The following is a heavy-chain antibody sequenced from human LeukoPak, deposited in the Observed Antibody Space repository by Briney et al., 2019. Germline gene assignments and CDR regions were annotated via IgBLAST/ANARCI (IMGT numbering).Heavy chain of an antibody. J-gene: IGHJ4*02. Sequence: ASVKVSCKASGYTFTSYDINWVRQATGQGLEWMGWISAYNGNTNYAQKLQGRVTMTTDTSTSTAYMELRSLRSDDTAVYYCARDKTPYDFWSGYPPVLHYWGQGTLVTVSS. V-gene: IGHV1-18*01. CDR2: ISAYNGNT. CDR1: GYTFTSYD. D-gene: IGHD3-3*01. CDR3: ARDKTPYDFWSGYPPVLHY.